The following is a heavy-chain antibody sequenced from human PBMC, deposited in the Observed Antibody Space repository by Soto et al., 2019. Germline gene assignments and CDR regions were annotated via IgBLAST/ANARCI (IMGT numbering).Heavy chain of an antibody. CDR1: DSPISSYY. CDR3: ARLGGYYQAFNI. V-gene: IGHV4-59*08. D-gene: IGHD3-22*01. CDR2: IYYTGTT. J-gene: IGHJ4*01. Sequence: PSETLSLTCTVSDSPISSYYWGWFRQPPGLGLEWVGYIYYTGTTTYNPSLRSRVAISLDASKSQFSLNLRSVTAADTAVYYCARLGGYYQAFNIWGPGALVTVSS.